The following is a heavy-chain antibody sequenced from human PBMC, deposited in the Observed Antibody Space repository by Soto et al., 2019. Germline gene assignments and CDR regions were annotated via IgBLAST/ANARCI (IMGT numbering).Heavy chain of an antibody. CDR2: MHSSGSA. V-gene: IGHV4-59*01. CDR1: GASMSNYY. D-gene: IGHD3-16*01. Sequence: QVQLQESGPGLVKPSETLSLTCTVSGASMSNYYGSWIRQPPGRGLEWIGFMHSSGSANYNSSLKGRATISVDTYNNQISLILTSVTAADTAVYYCVRSGHTFGGVIWGQGTLVTVSS. J-gene: IGHJ4*02. CDR3: VRSGHTFGGVI.